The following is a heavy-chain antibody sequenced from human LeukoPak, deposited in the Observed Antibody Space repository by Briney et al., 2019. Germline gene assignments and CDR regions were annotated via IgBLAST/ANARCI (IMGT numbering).Heavy chain of an antibody. CDR2: NNGDGSTT. CDR1: GFSLSGYW. CDR3: ARDPRNVGLAP. J-gene: IGHJ5*02. V-gene: IGHV3-74*01. D-gene: IGHD2-15*01. Sequence: GGSLRLSCVASGFSLSGYWMYWVRQAPGKGLMYISRNNGDGSTTNYANVVKGRFTMSRDNVKNTLYLQMNSLRVEDTAVYYCARDPRNVGLAPWGQGTLVTVSS.